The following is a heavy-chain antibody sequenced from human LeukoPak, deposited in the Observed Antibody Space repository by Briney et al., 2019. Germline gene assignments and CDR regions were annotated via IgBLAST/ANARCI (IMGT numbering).Heavy chain of an antibody. CDR2: IYTSGST. D-gene: IGHD3-10*01. CDR1: GGSISSGSYY. CDR3: ARSKVRGVITYYFDY. Sequence: SQTLSLTCTVSGGSISSGSYYWSWTRQPAGKGLEWIGRIYTSGSTNYNPSLKSRVTISVDTSKNQFSLKLSSVTAADTAVYYCARSKVRGVITYYFDYWGQGTLVTVSS. V-gene: IGHV4-61*02. J-gene: IGHJ4*02.